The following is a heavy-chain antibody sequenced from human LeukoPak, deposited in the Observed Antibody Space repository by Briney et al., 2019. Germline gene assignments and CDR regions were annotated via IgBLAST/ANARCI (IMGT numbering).Heavy chain of an antibody. CDR2: INPNSGGT. CDR3: ARAVYRAVAALNY. CDR1: GYTFTGYY. Sequence: ASVKVSCKASGYTFTGYYMHWARQAPGQGLEWMGWINPNSGGTNYAQKFQGRVTMTRDTSISTAYMELSRLRSDDTAVYYCARAVYRAVAALNYWGQGTLVTVSS. V-gene: IGHV1-2*02. D-gene: IGHD6-19*01. J-gene: IGHJ4*02.